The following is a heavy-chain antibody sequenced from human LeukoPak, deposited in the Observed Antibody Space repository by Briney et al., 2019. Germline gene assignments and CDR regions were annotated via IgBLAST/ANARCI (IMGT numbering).Heavy chain of an antibody. J-gene: IGHJ4*02. CDR3: ARTLAAAGTQTIDY. CDR1: GGSFSGYY. CDR2: INHSGST. Sequence: SETLSLTCAVYGGSFSGYYWSWIRQPPGKGLEWIGEINHSGSTNYNPSLKSRVTISVDTSKNQFSLKLSSVTAADTAVYYCARTLAAAGTQTIDYWGQGTLVTVSS. D-gene: IGHD6-13*01. V-gene: IGHV4-34*01.